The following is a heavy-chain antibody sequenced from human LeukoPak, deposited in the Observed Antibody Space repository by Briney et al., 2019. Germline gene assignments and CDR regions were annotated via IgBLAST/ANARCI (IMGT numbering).Heavy chain of an antibody. Sequence: ASVNVSCKASGGTFSSYAISWVRQAPGQGLEWMGGIIPIFGTANYAQKFQGRVTITTDESTSTAYMELSSLRSEDTAVYYCARDGPHGDYVAATDWGQGTLVTVSS. CDR2: IIPIFGTA. V-gene: IGHV1-69*05. CDR3: ARDGPHGDYVAATD. J-gene: IGHJ4*02. D-gene: IGHD4-17*01. CDR1: GGTFSSYA.